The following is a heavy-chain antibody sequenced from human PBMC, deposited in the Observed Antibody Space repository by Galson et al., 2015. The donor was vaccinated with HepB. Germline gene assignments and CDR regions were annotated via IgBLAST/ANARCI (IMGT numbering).Heavy chain of an antibody. CDR1: GFSFSDHY. J-gene: IGHJ6*03. V-gene: IGHV3-11*01. Sequence: SLRLSCAASGFSFSDHYVGWICQAPGKGLEWISYISSSDNARYYADSVKGRLNIFRDSAKNAVNLQMNSLRAEDTAIYYCARGYYYYYMDVWGKGTTVSVSS. CDR2: ISSSDNAR. CDR3: ARGYYYYYMDV.